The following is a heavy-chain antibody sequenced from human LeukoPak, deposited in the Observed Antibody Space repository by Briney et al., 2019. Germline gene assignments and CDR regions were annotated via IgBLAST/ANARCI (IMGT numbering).Heavy chain of an antibody. V-gene: IGHV1-69*13. J-gene: IGHJ6*03. D-gene: IGHD2-15*01. CDR2: IIPIFGTA. CDR1: GGTFSSYA. Sequence: GASVKVSCKASGGTFSSYAISWVRQAPGQGLEWMGGIIPIFGTANYAQKFQGRVTINADESTSTAYMELRSLRSDDTAVYYCARSEGYCSCGSCYLYYYYYYMDVWGKGTTVTVSS. CDR3: ARSEGYCSCGSCYLYYYYYYMDV.